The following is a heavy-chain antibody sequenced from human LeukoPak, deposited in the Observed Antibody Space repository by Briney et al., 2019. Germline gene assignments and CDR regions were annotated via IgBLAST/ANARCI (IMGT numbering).Heavy chain of an antibody. CDR2: VSYTGST. D-gene: IGHD1-1*01. Sequence: SETLSLTCTVSGGSISGSYWNWIRQSPGKGLEWIGYVSYTGSTSYNPSLNSRVTISVDTSKNQFSLKLSSVTAADTAVYYCARVSWFPGTSYYYMDVWGKGTTVTVSS. J-gene: IGHJ6*03. V-gene: IGHV4-59*01. CDR1: GGSISGSY. CDR3: ARVSWFPGTSYYYMDV.